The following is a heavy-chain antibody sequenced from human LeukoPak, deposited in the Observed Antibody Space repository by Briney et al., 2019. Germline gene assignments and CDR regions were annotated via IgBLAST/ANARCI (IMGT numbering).Heavy chain of an antibody. D-gene: IGHD3-10*01. Sequence: SETLSLTCTVSGGSISSYYWSWIRQPPGKGPEWIGYIYYSGSTNYNPSLKSRVTISVDTSKNQFSLKLSSVTAADTAVYYCAREGKLWFGELSPSHAFDIWGQGTMVTVSS. CDR3: AREGKLWFGELSPSHAFDI. V-gene: IGHV4-59*01. J-gene: IGHJ3*02. CDR2: IYYSGST. CDR1: GGSISSYY.